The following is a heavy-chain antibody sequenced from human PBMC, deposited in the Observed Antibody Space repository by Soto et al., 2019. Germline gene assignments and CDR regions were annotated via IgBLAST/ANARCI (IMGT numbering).Heavy chain of an antibody. CDR3: ARAIGILSEPDF. CDR2: IWNDGSRK. CDR1: GFTFSSYG. J-gene: IGHJ4*02. V-gene: IGHV3-33*01. D-gene: IGHD3-3*01. Sequence: GGSLRLSCAASGFTFSSYGMHWVRQAPGKGLEWVAVIWNDGSRKYYADSVEGRFTISRDDSKNTLSLQMSSLRVEETAVYYWARAIGILSEPDFWGEGT.